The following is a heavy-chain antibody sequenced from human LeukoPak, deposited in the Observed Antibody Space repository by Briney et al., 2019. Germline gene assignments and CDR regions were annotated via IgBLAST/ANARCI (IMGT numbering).Heavy chain of an antibody. D-gene: IGHD6-19*01. CDR3: SRGSGWLSVY. Sequence: GGSLRLSCATSGFIFSSYAISWVRQAPGKGLEWIGFISGGTTEYAASVKGRFTISRDDSTSITYLQMNSLTTEDTAVYYCSRGSGWLSVYWGQGTLVTVSS. V-gene: IGHV3-49*04. CDR2: ISGGTT. CDR1: GFIFSSYA. J-gene: IGHJ4*02.